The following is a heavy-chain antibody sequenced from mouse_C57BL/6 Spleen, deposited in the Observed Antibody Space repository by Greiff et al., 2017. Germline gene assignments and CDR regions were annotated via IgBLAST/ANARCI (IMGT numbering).Heavy chain of an antibody. CDR2: IHPNSGST. J-gene: IGHJ4*01. Sequence: QVQLQQPGAELVKPGASVKLSCKASGYTFTSYWMHWVKQRPGQGLEWIGMIHPNSGSTNYNEKFKSKATLTVDKSSSTAYVQLSSLTSEDSAVYYCAPYYGSSLDYWGQGTSVTVSS. CDR3: APYYGSSLDY. D-gene: IGHD1-1*01. CDR1: GYTFTSYW. V-gene: IGHV1-64*01.